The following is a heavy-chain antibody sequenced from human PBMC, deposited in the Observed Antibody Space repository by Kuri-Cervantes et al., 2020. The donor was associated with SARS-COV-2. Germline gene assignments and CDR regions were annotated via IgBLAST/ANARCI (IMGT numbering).Heavy chain of an antibody. Sequence: ESLKISCAASGFTFSSYAMSWVRQAPGKGLEWVSAISGSGGSTYYADSVKGRFTISRDNSKNTLYLQMNSVRAEDTAVYYCAKGDYKALDYWSQGTLVTVSS. CDR3: AKGDYKALDY. CDR1: GFTFSSYA. D-gene: IGHD4-11*01. CDR2: ISGSGGST. J-gene: IGHJ4*02. V-gene: IGHV3-23*01.